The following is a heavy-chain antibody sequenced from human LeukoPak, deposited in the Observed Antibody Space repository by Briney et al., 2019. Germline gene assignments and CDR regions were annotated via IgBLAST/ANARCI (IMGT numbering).Heavy chain of an antibody. CDR2: ISGSGGST. J-gene: IGHJ6*03. Sequence: GGSLRLSCAASGFTFSSYGMSWVRQAPGKGLEWVSAISGSGGSTYYADSVKGRFTISRDNSKNTLYLQMNSLRAEDTAVYYCAKEGKLWFGELLYHYYYMDVWGKGTTVTISS. D-gene: IGHD3-10*01. V-gene: IGHV3-23*01. CDR3: AKEGKLWFGELLYHYYYMDV. CDR1: GFTFSSYG.